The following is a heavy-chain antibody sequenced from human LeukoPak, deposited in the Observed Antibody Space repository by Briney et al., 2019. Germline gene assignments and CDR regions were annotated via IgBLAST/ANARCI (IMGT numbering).Heavy chain of an antibody. CDR2: ISWNSGSI. Sequence: GGSLRLSCATSGFTFSSYAMHWVRQAPGKGLEWVSGISWNSGSIGYADSVKGRFTISRDNAKNSLYLQMNSLRAEDTALYYCAKDDSPGIAAAGPSAFDIWGQGTMVTVSS. J-gene: IGHJ3*02. CDR3: AKDDSPGIAAAGPSAFDI. D-gene: IGHD6-13*01. CDR1: GFTFSSYA. V-gene: IGHV3-9*01.